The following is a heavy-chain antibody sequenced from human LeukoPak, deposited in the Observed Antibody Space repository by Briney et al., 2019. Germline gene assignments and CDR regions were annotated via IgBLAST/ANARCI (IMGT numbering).Heavy chain of an antibody. V-gene: IGHV4-4*07. CDR3: ARDTSLAFGSGSYPNWFDP. CDR2: IYTSGST. Sequence: SETLSLTCTVSGGSISSYYWSWIRQPAGKGLEWIGRIYTSGSTNYNPSLKSRVTMSVDTSKNQFSLKLSSVTAADTAVYYCARDTSLAFGSGSYPNWFDPWGQGTLVTVSS. J-gene: IGHJ5*02. CDR1: GGSISSYY. D-gene: IGHD3-10*01.